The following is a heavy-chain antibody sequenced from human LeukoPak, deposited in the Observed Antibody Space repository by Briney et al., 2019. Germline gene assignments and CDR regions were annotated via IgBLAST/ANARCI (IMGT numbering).Heavy chain of an antibody. Sequence: GESLKISCKGSGYSFTTYWIGGGRQMPGEGLEWMGVIYPDDFDTTYSPSFQGQVSISADKSISTAYLQWSSLKTSDTAMYYCVRRASYYDGLDYWGQGTLVTVSS. J-gene: IGHJ4*02. CDR2: IYPDDFDT. CDR3: VRRASYYDGLDY. CDR1: GYSFTTYW. V-gene: IGHV5-51*01. D-gene: IGHD3-22*01.